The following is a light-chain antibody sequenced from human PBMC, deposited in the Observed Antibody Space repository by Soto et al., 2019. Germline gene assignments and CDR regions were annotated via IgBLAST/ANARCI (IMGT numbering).Light chain of an antibody. CDR3: QQYSGSPPLT. J-gene: IGKJ4*01. Sequence: DNVLTQSPGTLSLSPGERATLSCRASQSISSSYLAWYQQKPGQPPRLLMYGASNRATGIPDRFSGSGSGTDFTLTISRLEPEDFAVYYCQQYSGSPPLTFGGGTKVEIK. V-gene: IGKV3-20*01. CDR1: QSISSSY. CDR2: GAS.